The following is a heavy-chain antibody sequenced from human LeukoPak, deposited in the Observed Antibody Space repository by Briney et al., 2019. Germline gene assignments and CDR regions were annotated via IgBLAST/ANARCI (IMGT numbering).Heavy chain of an antibody. J-gene: IGHJ4*02. CDR2: IKQDGSEK. V-gene: IGHV3-7*01. Sequence: PGGSLRLSCAASGFTFSSYWMSWVRQAPGKGLEWVANIKQDGSEKYYVDSVKGRFTISRDNAKNSLYLQMNSLRAEDTAVYYCARAGVSSLKRSGSSSWLLFGYWGQGTLVTVSS. CDR3: ARAGVSSLKRSGSSSWLLFGY. D-gene: IGHD6-13*01. CDR1: GFTFSSYW.